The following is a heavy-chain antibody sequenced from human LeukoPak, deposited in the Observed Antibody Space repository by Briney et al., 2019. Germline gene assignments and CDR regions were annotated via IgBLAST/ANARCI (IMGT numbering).Heavy chain of an antibody. CDR2: TNPEGGDK. V-gene: IGHV3-7*01. Sequence: PGGSLRLSCAASGFTFSINWMTWVRQAPGKGLEWLANTNPEGGDKYYADSVKGRFTISRDNAKSTLFLQMNSLRAEDTAVYYCARDLQWLMYDYWGQGSLVTVSS. CDR3: ARDLQWLMYDY. J-gene: IGHJ4*02. D-gene: IGHD6-19*01. CDR1: GFTFSINW.